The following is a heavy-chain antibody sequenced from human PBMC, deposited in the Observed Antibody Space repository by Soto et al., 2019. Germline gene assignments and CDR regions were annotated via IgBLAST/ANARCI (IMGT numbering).Heavy chain of an antibody. CDR1: GFTFSSYA. Sequence: GGSLRLSCAASGFTFSSYAMSWVRQAPGKGLEWVSAISGGGGSTYYADSVKGRFTISRDNSKNTLYLQMNSLRAEDTAVYYCAKQLAAAGTLKKNWFDPWGQGTLVTVSS. CDR3: AKQLAAAGTLKKNWFDP. CDR2: ISGGGGST. D-gene: IGHD6-13*01. J-gene: IGHJ5*02. V-gene: IGHV3-23*01.